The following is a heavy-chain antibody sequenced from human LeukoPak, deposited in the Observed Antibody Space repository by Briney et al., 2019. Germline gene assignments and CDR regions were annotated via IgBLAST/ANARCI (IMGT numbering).Heavy chain of an antibody. CDR1: GGSISSYH. J-gene: IGHJ4*02. CDR2: FYYSGST. V-gene: IGHV4-59*12. CDR3: AREARNYDILTGSLNDY. D-gene: IGHD3-9*01. Sequence: SETLSLTCTVSGGSISSYHWSWIRQPPGKGLEWIGFFYYSGSTNYNPSLKSRVTISVDTSKNQFSLKLSSVTAADTAVYYCAREARNYDILTGSLNDYWGQGTLVTVSS.